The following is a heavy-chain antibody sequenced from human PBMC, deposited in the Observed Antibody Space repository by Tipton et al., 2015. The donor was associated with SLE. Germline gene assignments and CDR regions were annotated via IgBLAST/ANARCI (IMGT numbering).Heavy chain of an antibody. J-gene: IGHJ5*02. CDR3: ARDRVVVATGGWFDT. CDR1: GGSISKGGYY. D-gene: IGHD2-15*01. V-gene: IGHV4-31*03. Sequence: TLSLTCTVSGGSISKGGYYWSWIRHHPGKGLEWIGYIYYSGRTYYNPSLESRVSISVDTSKNQFSLNLFSVTAADTAVYYCARDRVVVATGGWFDTWGQRTLVTVSS. CDR2: IYYSGRT.